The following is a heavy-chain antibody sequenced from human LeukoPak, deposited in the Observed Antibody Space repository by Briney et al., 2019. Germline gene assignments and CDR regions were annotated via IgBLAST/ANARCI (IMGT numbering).Heavy chain of an antibody. CDR1: GGSISSYY. CDR3: ARDQSTARSDWFDP. Sequence: SETLSLTCTVSGGSISSYYWSWIRQPPGKGLEWIGYIYYSGSTNYNPSLKSRVTISVDTSKNQFSLKLSSVTAADTAVYYCARDQSTARSDWFDPWGQGTLVTVSS. J-gene: IGHJ5*02. D-gene: IGHD4-11*01. CDR2: IYYSGST. V-gene: IGHV4-59*01.